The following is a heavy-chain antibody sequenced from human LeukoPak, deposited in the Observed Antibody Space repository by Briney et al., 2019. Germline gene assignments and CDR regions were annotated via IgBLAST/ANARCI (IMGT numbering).Heavy chain of an antibody. V-gene: IGHV4-39*07. CDR3: ARVKAVVTPWVFDY. J-gene: IGHJ4*02. CDR1: GGSISSSTYY. CDR2: IYYSGST. Sequence: SETLSLTCTVSGGSISSSTYYWGWIRQPPGKGLEWIGAIYYSGSTYYNPSLKSRVTMSLDTSKNQFSLKLSSVTAADTAVYFCARVKAVVTPWVFDYWGQGSLVTVSS. D-gene: IGHD4-23*01.